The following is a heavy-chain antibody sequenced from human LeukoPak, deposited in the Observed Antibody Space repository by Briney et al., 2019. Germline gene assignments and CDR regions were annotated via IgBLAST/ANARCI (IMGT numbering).Heavy chain of an antibody. J-gene: IGHJ4*02. CDR2: INSDGSST. CDR1: GFTFSSYW. D-gene: IGHD3-10*01. Sequence: GRSLRLSCSPSGFTFSSYWMHWVRQPPGKGLVWVSRINSDGSSTSYTDSVKGRFTISRDNAKNTLYLQMNSLRAEDTAVYYCARGGATMAYYWGQGTLVTVSS. V-gene: IGHV3-74*01. CDR3: ARGGATMAYY.